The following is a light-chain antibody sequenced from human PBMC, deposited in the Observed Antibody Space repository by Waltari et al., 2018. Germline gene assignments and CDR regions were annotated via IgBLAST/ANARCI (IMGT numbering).Light chain of an antibody. CDR1: SSDVGFYNY. J-gene: IGLJ3*02. V-gene: IGLV2-14*01. CDR3: NSYAGSSSWV. CDR2: DVR. Sequence: QSALTQPASVSASPGQSITISCTGTSSDVGFYNYVSWYQQHPGKAPKLMIYDVRDRPSGGSNRFSGSKSGNTASLTISGLQAEDEAYYYGNSYAGSSSWVFGGGTKLTVL.